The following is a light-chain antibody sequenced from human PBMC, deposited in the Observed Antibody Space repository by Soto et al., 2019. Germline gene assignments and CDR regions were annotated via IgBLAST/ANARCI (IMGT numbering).Light chain of an antibody. CDR3: QQYNNWPLT. J-gene: IGKJ4*01. Sequence: EIVMTQSPATLSVSPGERATLSCRASHRVSTYLAWYQQKPGQAPRLLIYATSTRATGIPARFSGSGSGTEFTLIISSLQSEDFAVYYCQQYNNWPLTFGGGTKVDI. V-gene: IGKV3-15*01. CDR2: ATS. CDR1: HRVSTY.